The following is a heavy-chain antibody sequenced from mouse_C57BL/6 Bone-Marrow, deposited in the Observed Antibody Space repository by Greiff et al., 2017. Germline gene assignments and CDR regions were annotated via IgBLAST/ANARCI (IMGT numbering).Heavy chain of an antibody. CDR3: ARVLWSYAMDY. J-gene: IGHJ4*01. V-gene: IGHV1-63*01. CDR2: IYPGGGYT. Sequence: QVQLQQSGAELVRPGTSVKMSCKASGYTFTNYWIGWAKQSPGHGLEWIGDIYPGGGYTNYNEKFKGKATLIAAKSSSTAYMQFSSLTSEDSAIYYCARVLWSYAMDYWGQGTSVTVSS. D-gene: IGHD1-1*02. CDR1: GYTFTNYW.